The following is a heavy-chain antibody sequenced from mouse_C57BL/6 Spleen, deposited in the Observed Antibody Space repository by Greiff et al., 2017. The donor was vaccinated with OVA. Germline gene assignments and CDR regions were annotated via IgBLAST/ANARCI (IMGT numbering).Heavy chain of an antibody. CDR3: ARRGAYYGSSYGYYAMDY. J-gene: IGHJ4*01. V-gene: IGHV8-12*01. CDR1: GFSLSTSGMG. CDR2: IYWDDDK. D-gene: IGHD1-1*01. Sequence: QVTLKVSGPGILQSSQTLSLTCSFSGFSLSTSGMGVSWIRQPSGKGLEWLAHIYWDDDKRSNPSLKSRLTIFKDTSRNQVLLKITSVDTADTATYYCARRGAYYGSSYGYYAMDYWGQGTSVTVSS.